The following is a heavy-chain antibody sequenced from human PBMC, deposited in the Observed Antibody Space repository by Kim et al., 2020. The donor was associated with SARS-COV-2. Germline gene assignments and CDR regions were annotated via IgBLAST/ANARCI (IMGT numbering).Heavy chain of an antibody. Sequence: TPSLKSPVTTSVDTSKNQFSLKLTSVTAADTAVYYCAGSTYSTSSRGGMDVWGQGTTVTVSS. D-gene: IGHD4-4*01. V-gene: IGHV4-59*10. CDR3: AGSTYSTSSRGGMDV. J-gene: IGHJ6*02.